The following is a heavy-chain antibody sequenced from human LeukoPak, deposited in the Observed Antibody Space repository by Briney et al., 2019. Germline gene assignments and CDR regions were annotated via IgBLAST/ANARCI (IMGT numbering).Heavy chain of an antibody. CDR1: GFIFSDYW. CDR3: ARDEDDYAEAEYFLH. D-gene: IGHD5-12*01. CDR2: IKEDGRET. V-gene: IGHV3-7*03. Sequence: GGSLRLSCEASGFIFSDYWMSWVRQAPGKGPEWVANIKEDGRETYYLDSVEGRFTISRDNAKNSLELQMNSLRAEDTAVYYCARDEDDYAEAEYFLHWGQGTLVTVSS. J-gene: IGHJ1*01.